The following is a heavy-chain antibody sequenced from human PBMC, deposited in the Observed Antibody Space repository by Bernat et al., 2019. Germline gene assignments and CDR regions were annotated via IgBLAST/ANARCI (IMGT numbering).Heavy chain of an antibody. J-gene: IGHJ6*02. Sequence: QVQLVESGGGVVQPGRSLRLSCAASGFTFSSYAMHWVRQAPGNGLEWVAGISYDGSNKYYADAVKGRFTISRDSSRNALNLQMNSGGAVDTAVYYWERGSHRPTWIQDYYYGMDVWGQGTTVTVSS. CDR2: ISYDGSNK. D-gene: IGHD5-18*01. CDR3: ERGSHRPTWIQDYYYGMDV. CDR1: GFTFSSYA. V-gene: IGHV3-30-3*01.